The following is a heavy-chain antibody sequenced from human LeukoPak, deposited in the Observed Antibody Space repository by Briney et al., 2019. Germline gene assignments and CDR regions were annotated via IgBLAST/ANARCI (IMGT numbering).Heavy chain of an antibody. CDR2: IYYSGST. D-gene: IGHD5-12*01. V-gene: IGHV4-31*03. J-gene: IGHJ4*02. CDR3: ARVDPTDGYSGYYFDY. CDR1: GVSISSGGNY. Sequence: SQTLSLTCTVSGVSISSGGNYWSWIRQYSGKGLEWIGYIYYSGSTYYNPSLKSRVTISVDTSKNQFSLKLSSVTAADTAVYYCARVDPTDGYSGYYFDYWGQGTLVTVFS.